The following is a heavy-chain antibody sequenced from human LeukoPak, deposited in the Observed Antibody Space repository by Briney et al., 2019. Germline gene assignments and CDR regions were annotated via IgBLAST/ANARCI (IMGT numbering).Heavy chain of an antibody. CDR1: GYSISSGYY. V-gene: IGHV4-4*07. CDR3: ASLYGSGQGYYMGV. CDR2: IYTSGST. J-gene: IGHJ6*03. Sequence: SETLSLTCTVSGYSISSGYYWSWIRQPAGKGLEWIGRIYTSGSTNYNPSLKSRVTMSVDTSKNQFSLKLSSVTAADTAVYYCASLYGSGQGYYMGVWGKGTTVTVSS. D-gene: IGHD3-10*01.